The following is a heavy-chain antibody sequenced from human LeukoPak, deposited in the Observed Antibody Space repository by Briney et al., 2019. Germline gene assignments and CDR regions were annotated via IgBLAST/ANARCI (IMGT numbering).Heavy chain of an antibody. J-gene: IGHJ4*02. CDR2: IRYDGGYK. Sequence: GGTLSLSCAVSGLTFSSYGMHWVRQAPGKGLEWWTFIRYDGGYKYYADSVKGRFTISRDNSKNTLFLQMNSLRAEDTAVYYCAKPQILQMIPAAPFDYWGQGTLVTVSS. CDR1: GLTFSSYG. V-gene: IGHV3-30*02. D-gene: IGHD6-25*01. CDR3: AKPQILQMIPAAPFDY.